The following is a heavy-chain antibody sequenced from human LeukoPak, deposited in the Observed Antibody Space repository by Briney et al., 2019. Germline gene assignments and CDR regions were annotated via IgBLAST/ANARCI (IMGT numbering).Heavy chain of an antibody. CDR1: GFTFSNYE. D-gene: IGHD6-13*01. Sequence: GGSLRLSCAASGFTFSNYEMYWVRQAPGKGLEWLSYISSSGSTLYYADSVKGRFTISRDNAKSSLYLQMNSLRAEDTAVYYCARYGQQLVSDYWGQGTLLTLSS. J-gene: IGHJ4*02. CDR3: ARYGQQLVSDY. V-gene: IGHV3-48*03. CDR2: ISSSGSTL.